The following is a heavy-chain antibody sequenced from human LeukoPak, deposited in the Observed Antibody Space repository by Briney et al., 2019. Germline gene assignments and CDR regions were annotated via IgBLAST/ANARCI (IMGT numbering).Heavy chain of an antibody. CDR2: ISSSGSTI. CDR1: GFIFSSYE. V-gene: IGHV3-48*03. D-gene: IGHD5-18*01. CDR3: ARGLRRGYSYGYFDY. J-gene: IGHJ4*02. Sequence: PGGSLRLSCAASGFIFSSYEMNWVRQAPGKGLEWVSYISSSGSTIYYADSVKGRFTISRDNAKNSLCLQMNSLRAEDTAVYYCARGLRRGYSYGYFDYWGQGTLVTVSS.